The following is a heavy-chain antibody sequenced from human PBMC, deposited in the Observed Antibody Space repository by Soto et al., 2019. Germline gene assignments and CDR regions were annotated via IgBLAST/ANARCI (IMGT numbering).Heavy chain of an antibody. J-gene: IGHJ4*02. CDR3: ATDYLSH. D-gene: IGHD3-16*01. Sequence: ETLSLTCAVHGGSFSGYYWSWIRQSPGAGLEWIGEISHTGTTNYNPSLKSRVTISVDTSKNHFSLYLYSVTAADTAVYYCATDYLSHWGQGNLVTVSS. CDR1: GGSFSGYY. CDR2: ISHTGTT. V-gene: IGHV4-34*01.